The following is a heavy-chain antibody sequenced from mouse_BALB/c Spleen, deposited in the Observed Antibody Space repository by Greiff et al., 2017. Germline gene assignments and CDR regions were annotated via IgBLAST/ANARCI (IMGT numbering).Heavy chain of an antibody. V-gene: IGHV7-3*02. CDR3: ARDYYGSSYRLAY. CDR2: IRNKANGYTT. J-gene: IGHJ3*01. CDR1: GFTFTDYY. D-gene: IGHD1-1*01. Sequence: EVKLMESGGGLVQPGGSLRLSCATSGFTFTDYYMSWVRQPPGKALEWLGFIRNKANGYTTEYSASVKGRFTISRDNSQSILYLQMNTLRAEDRATYYCARDYYGSSYRLAYWGQGTLVTVSA.